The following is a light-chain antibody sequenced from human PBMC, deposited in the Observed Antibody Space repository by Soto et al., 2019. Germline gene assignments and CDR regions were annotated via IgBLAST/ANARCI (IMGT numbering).Light chain of an antibody. J-gene: IGKJ3*01. CDR1: QSVSSN. Sequence: EIVLTQSPGTLSLSPGERATLSCRASQSVSSNLAWYQQKSGQAPRLLIYGASSRATGIPDRFSGSGSGTDFTLTISRLEPEDFAVFYCQQYGSSPPFTFGPGTKVDIK. V-gene: IGKV3-20*01. CDR2: GAS. CDR3: QQYGSSPPFT.